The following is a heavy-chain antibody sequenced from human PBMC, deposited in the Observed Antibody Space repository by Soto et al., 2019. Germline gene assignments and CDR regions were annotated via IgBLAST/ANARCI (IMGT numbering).Heavy chain of an antibody. D-gene: IGHD6-19*01. J-gene: IGHJ4*02. CDR3: ARGGAVAGRLGY. V-gene: IGHV1-18*01. CDR1: GYTFTSYG. CDR2: ISAYNGNT. Sequence: ASVKVPSKASGYTFTSYGISRVRQAPGQGLEWMGWISAYNGNTNYAQKLQGRVTMTTDTSTSTAYMELRGLRSDDTAVYYCARGGAVAGRLGYWGQGTLVTVSS.